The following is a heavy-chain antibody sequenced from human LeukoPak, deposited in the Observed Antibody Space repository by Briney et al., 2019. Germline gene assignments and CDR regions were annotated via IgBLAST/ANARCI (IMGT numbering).Heavy chain of an antibody. CDR2: IIPIFGTA. CDR1: GGTFSSYA. V-gene: IGHV1-69*06. J-gene: IGHJ5*02. Sequence: GASVKVSCKASGGTFSSYAISWVRQAPGQGLEWMGGIIPIFGTANYAQKFQGRVTITADKSTGTAYMGLSSLRSEDTAVYYCARAPINPINWFDPWGQGTLVTVSS. CDR3: ARAPINPINWFDP.